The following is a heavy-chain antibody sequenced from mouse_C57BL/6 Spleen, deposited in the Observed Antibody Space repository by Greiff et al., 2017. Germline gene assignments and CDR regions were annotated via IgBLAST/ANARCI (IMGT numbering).Heavy chain of an antibody. D-gene: IGHD2-2*01. CDR3: SIDGNDEYYAMDY. V-gene: IGHV1-80*01. J-gene: IGHJ4*01. CDR1: GYAFSSYW. CDR2: IYPGDGDT. Sequence: QVQLMQSGAELVKPGASVTLSCKASGYAFSSYWMNWVKQRPGKGLEWIGQIYPGDGDTNYNGKFKGKATLTADKSSSTVYMQLSSLTSDDSAVEFCSIDGNDEYYAMDYWGQGTSVTVSS.